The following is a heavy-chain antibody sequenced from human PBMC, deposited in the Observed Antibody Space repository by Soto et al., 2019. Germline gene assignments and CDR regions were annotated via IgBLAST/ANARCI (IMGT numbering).Heavy chain of an antibody. CDR1: GGSLTSTDYY. Sequence: QLQLEESGPGLVKPSETLSLTCAVSGGSLTSTDYYWGWIRQPPGKGLEWIGSIYYSGNIHYNPSLKSRRTISVDSSNSHFSLTLTSVTAADTAVYFCASRPTFYHGSGTYYDAFDVWGQGTMVTVSS. CDR2: IYYSGNI. V-gene: IGHV4-39*02. D-gene: IGHD3-10*01. CDR3: ASRPTFYHGSGTYYDAFDV. J-gene: IGHJ3*01.